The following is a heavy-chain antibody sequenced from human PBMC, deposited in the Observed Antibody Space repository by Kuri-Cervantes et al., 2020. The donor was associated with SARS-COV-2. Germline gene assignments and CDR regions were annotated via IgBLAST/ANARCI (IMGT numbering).Heavy chain of an antibody. J-gene: IGHJ6*02. CDR1: GYTFGSYY. CDR2: INPNSGGT. V-gene: IGHV1-2*04. D-gene: IGHD3-10*01. Sequence: ASVKVSCKASGYTFGSYYMYWVRQAPGQGLEWMGWINPNSGGTNYAQNFQGWVTMTRDTSISTAYMELSRLRSDDTAVYYCARGMVRGIIQYYYYAMDVWGQGTTVTVSS. CDR3: ARGMVRGIIQYYYYAMDV.